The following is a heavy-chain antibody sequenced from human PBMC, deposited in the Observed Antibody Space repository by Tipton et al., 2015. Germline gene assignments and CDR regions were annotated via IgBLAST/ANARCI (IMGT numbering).Heavy chain of an antibody. D-gene: IGHD4/OR15-4a*01. Sequence: TLSLTCTVSGGSVSSSSYYWSWIRQPPGKGLEWIAYIYYTGSTNYNPSLTSRVTISLDPSKNQFSLKLTSVTAADTAVYYCARRVLEFYGAFDPWGQGTLVTVSS. V-gene: IGHV4-61*01. CDR2: IYYTGST. CDR3: ARRVLEFYGAFDP. CDR1: GGSVSSSSYY. J-gene: IGHJ5*02.